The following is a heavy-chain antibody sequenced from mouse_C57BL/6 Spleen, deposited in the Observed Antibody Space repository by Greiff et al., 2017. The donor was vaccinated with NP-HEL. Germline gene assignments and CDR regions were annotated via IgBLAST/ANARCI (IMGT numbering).Heavy chain of an antibody. Sequence: QVQLQQSGPELVKPGASVKISCKASGYAFSSSWMNWVKQRPGKGLEWIGRIYPGDGDTNYNGKFKGKATLTADKSSSTAYMQLSSLTSEDSAVYFCARKGPYYGSSYGYFDVWGTGTTVTVSS. J-gene: IGHJ1*03. CDR3: ARKGPYYGSSYGYFDV. CDR1: GYAFSSSW. CDR2: IYPGDGDT. D-gene: IGHD1-1*01. V-gene: IGHV1-82*01.